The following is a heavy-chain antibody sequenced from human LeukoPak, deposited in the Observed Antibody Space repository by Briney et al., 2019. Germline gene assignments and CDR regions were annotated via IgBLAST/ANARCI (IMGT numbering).Heavy chain of an antibody. J-gene: IGHJ4*02. Sequence: PGGPVRHFCSASGFNHRSYAMHWVRPAPGKGPEYVSANSRNGGSKYYADSVKCRFTISRDNSKNALYLQMSSLRAEYTAVYYCVRCGYSYGYRYLGQGTLVTVCS. V-gene: IGHV3-64D*06. CDR1: GFNHRSYA. D-gene: IGHD5-18*01. CDR2: NSRNGGSK. CDR3: VRCGYSYGYRY.